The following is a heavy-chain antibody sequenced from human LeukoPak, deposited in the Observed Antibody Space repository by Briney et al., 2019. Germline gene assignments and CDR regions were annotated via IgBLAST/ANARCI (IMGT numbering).Heavy chain of an antibody. Sequence: GGSLRLSCAASGFTFSDYYMNWVRQAPGKGLEWVSSISSSSSYIYYADSVKGRFTISRDNAKNSLYLQMNSLRAEDTAVYYCARDIVVATGYGMDVWGQGTTVTVSS. CDR2: ISSSSSYI. V-gene: IGHV3-21*01. J-gene: IGHJ6*02. CDR3: ARDIVVATGYGMDV. CDR1: GFTFSDYY. D-gene: IGHD5-12*01.